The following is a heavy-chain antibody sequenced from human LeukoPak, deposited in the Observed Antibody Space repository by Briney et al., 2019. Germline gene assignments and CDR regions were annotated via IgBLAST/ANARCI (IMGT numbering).Heavy chain of an antibody. D-gene: IGHD3-22*01. CDR2: IYSGGST. CDR1: GFTFSNCG. J-gene: IGHJ4*02. V-gene: IGHV3-66*01. Sequence: GGSLRLSCAASGFTFSNCGMHWVRQAPGKGLEWVSVIYSGGSTYYADSVKGRFTISRDNSKNTLYLQMNSLRAEDTAVYYCASSPPYYYDSSGQVDYWGQGTLVTVSS. CDR3: ASSPPYYYDSSGQVDY.